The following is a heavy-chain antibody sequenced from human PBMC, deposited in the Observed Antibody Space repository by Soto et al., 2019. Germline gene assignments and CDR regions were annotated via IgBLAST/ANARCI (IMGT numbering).Heavy chain of an antibody. CDR3: ARGDDYVPFDY. Sequence: VQLVESGGGLVQPGGSLRLSCAASGFIFSAYPMHWVRQAPGKGLEYVSAIRSNGGSTYYAKSVKGRFTISRDNSKNTVYLQMGSLRAEDMAIYYCARGDDYVPFDYWGQGTVVTVSS. CDR2: IRSNGGST. V-gene: IGHV3-64*01. CDR1: GFIFSAYP. D-gene: IGHD4-17*01. J-gene: IGHJ4*02.